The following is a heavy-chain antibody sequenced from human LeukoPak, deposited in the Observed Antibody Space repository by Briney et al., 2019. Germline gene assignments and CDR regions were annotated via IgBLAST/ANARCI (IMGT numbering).Heavy chain of an antibody. CDR2: INPNSGST. J-gene: IGHJ5*02. V-gene: IGHV1-46*01. CDR1: GYTFTSYY. Sequence: ASVKVSCKASGYTFTSYYMRWVRQAPGQGLEWMGMINPNSGSTNYAQKFQGRVTMTRDISTSTAYMELRSLSSDNTDLDYCAAGNSVVSANTFDPWGQGTLVTVSS. CDR3: AAGNSVVSANTFDP. D-gene: IGHD4/OR15-4a*01.